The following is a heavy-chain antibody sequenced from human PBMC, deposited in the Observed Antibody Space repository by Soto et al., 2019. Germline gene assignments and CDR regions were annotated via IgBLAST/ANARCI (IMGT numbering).Heavy chain of an antibody. D-gene: IGHD1-26*01. CDR2: IYYSGTT. V-gene: IGHV4-39*01. CDR3: ARHAGGVSQIDY. J-gene: IGHJ4*02. CDR1: GGSISSHGYY. Sequence: QLQLQESGPGLVKPSETLSLTCTVSGGSISSHGYYWGWIRQPPGQGLEWIGTIYYSGTTFYTPSLKSRVTITEDTSKNQFSLKLSSVTAADTAVYYCARHAGGVSQIDYWGQGTLVTVSS.